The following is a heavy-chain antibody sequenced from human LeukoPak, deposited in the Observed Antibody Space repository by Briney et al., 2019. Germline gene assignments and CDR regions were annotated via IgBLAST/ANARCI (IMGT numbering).Heavy chain of an antibody. CDR1: GYTFTSYA. Sequence: ASVKVSCKASGYTFTSYAMNWVRQAPGQGLEWMGGIIPIFGTANYAQKFQGRVTITADKSTSTAYMELSSLRSEDTAVYYCAYEAAAGHNWFDPWGQGTLVTVSS. CDR3: AYEAAAGHNWFDP. V-gene: IGHV1-69*06. D-gene: IGHD6-13*01. CDR2: IIPIFGTA. J-gene: IGHJ5*02.